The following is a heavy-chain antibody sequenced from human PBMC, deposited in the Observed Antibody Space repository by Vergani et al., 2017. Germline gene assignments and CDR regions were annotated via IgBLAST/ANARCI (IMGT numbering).Heavy chain of an antibody. CDR3: AKDMQDCSGGSCYSYYYGLDV. V-gene: IGHV3-43D*03. Sequence: EVQLVESGGVVVQPGGSLRLSCAASGFTFDDYAMHWVRQAPGKGLEWVSLISWDGGSTYYADSVKGRFTISRDNSKNSLYLQMNSLRAEDTALYYCAKDMQDCSGGSCYSYYYGLDVWGQGTMVTVSS. J-gene: IGHJ6*02. CDR2: ISWDGGST. CDR1: GFTFDDYA. D-gene: IGHD2-15*01.